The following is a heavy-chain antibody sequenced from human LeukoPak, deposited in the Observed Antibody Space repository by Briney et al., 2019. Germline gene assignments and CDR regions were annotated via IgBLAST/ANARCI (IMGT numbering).Heavy chain of an antibody. D-gene: IGHD6-19*01. CDR3: AISRLYSSGWHYAFDI. V-gene: IGHV5-51*01. CDR2: IYPGDSDT. J-gene: IGHJ3*02. CDR1: GYSFTSYW. Sequence: GESLKISCKGSGYSFTSYWIGWVRQMPGKGLEWMGIIYPGDSDTRYSPSFQGQVTISADKSISTAYLQWSSLKASDTAMYYCAISRLYSSGWHYAFDIWGQGTMVTVSS.